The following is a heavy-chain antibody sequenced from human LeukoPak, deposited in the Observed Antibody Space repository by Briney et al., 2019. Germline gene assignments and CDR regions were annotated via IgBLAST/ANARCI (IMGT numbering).Heavy chain of an antibody. V-gene: IGHV3-33*01. D-gene: IGHD2-21*02. CDR2: IWYDGSNK. CDR3: ARFQGDHWYFDL. CDR1: GFTFSSYG. Sequence: GGSLRLSCAASGFTFSSYGMHWVRQPPGKGLEWVAVIWYDGSNKYYADSVKGRFTISRDNSKNTLYLQMNSLRAEDTAVYYCARFQGDHWYFDLWGCGTLVTVSS. J-gene: IGHJ2*01.